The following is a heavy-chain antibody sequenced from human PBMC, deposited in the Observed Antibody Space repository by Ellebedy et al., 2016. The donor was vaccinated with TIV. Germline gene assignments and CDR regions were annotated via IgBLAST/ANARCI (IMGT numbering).Heavy chain of an antibody. V-gene: IGHV3-13*01. J-gene: IGHJ4*03. D-gene: IGHD2-21*01. Sequence: GGSLRLSCAASGFTFSSYDMHWVRQGTGKGLEWVSAIGTAGDTYYPGSVKGRFTISRENAKNSLYLQITSLRAEDTAVYYCARVRFGDTPVDYWGQGTLVTVSS. CDR2: IGTAGDT. CDR3: ARVRFGDTPVDY. CDR1: GFTFSSYD.